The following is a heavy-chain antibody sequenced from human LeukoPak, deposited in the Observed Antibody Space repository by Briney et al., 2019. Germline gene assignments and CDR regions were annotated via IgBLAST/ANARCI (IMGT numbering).Heavy chain of an antibody. V-gene: IGHV4-4*09. CDR2: IYTSGST. CDR1: GGSIRSYY. J-gene: IGHJ6*03. D-gene: IGHD1-20*01. CDR3: ARQGNWNYYYYMDV. Sequence: SETLSLTCTVSGGSIRSYYWSWIRQPPGKGLEWIGYIYTSGSTNYNPSLKSRVTISVDTSKNQFSLKLSSVTAADTAVYYCARQGNWNYYYYMDVWGKGTTVTVSS.